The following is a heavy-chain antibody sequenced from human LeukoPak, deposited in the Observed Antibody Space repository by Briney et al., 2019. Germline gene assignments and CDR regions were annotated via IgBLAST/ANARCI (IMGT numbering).Heavy chain of an antibody. D-gene: IGHD1-26*01. V-gene: IGHV3-30*02. CDR1: GFTFSSYG. Sequence: GGSLRLSCAASGFTFSSYGMHWVRQAPGKGLEWVTFIRYDGSNKYYVESVKGRFSISRDNSRNTLYLEMNSLRAEDTAIYYCAKGKGKLGAFQSDFDYWGQGTLVTVSS. CDR2: IRYDGSNK. CDR3: AKGKGKLGAFQSDFDY. J-gene: IGHJ4*02.